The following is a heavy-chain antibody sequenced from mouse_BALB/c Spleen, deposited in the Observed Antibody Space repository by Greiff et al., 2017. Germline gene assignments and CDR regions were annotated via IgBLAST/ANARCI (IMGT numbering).Heavy chain of an antibody. Sequence: EVKLQESGGGLVKLGGSLKLSCAASGFTFSSYYMSWVRQTPEKRLELVAAINSNGGSTYYPDTVKGRFTISRDNAKNTLYLQMSSLKSEDTALYYCARHRYDGYYFDYWGQGTTLTVSS. CDR2: INSNGGST. J-gene: IGHJ2*01. V-gene: IGHV5-6-2*01. CDR3: ARHRYDGYYFDY. CDR1: GFTFSSYY. D-gene: IGHD2-14*01.